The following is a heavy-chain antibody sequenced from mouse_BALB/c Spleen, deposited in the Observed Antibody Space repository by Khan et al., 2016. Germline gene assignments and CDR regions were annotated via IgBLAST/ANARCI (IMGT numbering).Heavy chain of an antibody. J-gene: IGHJ2*01. Sequence: MQLEESGPSLVKPSQTLSLTCSVTGDSITSGYWNWIRKFPGNKLEFMGYIAYSGSAYYNPSLKSRISITRDTSKNQYYLQLNSVTTEDTATYYCAREYDGYYSLGYWGQGTTLTVSS. CDR1: GDSITSGY. CDR3: AREYDGYYSLGY. D-gene: IGHD2-3*01. CDR2: IAYSGSA. V-gene: IGHV3-8*02.